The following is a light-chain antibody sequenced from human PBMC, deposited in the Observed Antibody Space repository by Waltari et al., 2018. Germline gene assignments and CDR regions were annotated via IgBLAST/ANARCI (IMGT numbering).Light chain of an antibody. J-gene: IGKJ3*01. Sequence: EIVLTQSPATLSLSPGERATLSCRASQSVSSNLARYQHKPGQTPRLLIYAASNRATGIPARFSGSGSGTDFTLTISSLEPEDFAVYYCQQRSTWPEVTFGPGTKVDIK. V-gene: IGKV3-11*01. CDR3: QQRSTWPEVT. CDR1: QSVSSN. CDR2: AAS.